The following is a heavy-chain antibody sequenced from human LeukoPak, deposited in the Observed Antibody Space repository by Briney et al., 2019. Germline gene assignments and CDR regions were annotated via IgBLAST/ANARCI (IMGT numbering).Heavy chain of an antibody. V-gene: IGHV3-7*01. CDR1: GFTFSRYW. Sequence: PGGSLRLSCAASGFTFSRYWMSWVRQAPGKGLEWVANIKQDGSEKYYVDSVKGRFTISRDNAKKSLYLQMNSLRAEDTAVYYCARYGSGSYYYYYGMDVWGQGTTVTVSS. CDR2: IKQDGSEK. CDR3: ARYGSGSYYYYYGMDV. J-gene: IGHJ6*02. D-gene: IGHD3-10*01.